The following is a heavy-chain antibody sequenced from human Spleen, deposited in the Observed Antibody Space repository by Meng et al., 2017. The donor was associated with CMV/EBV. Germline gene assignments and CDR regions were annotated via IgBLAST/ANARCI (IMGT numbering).Heavy chain of an antibody. CDR1: GFTLSDYW. CDR2: INVDGSSI. Sequence: CTASGFTLSDYWMHWVRQAPGKGLVWVSRINVDGSSITYADSVKGRFTISRDNARNTVDLQMNSLRAEDTALYYCARAPPVYGMDVWGQGITVTVSS. V-gene: IGHV3-74*01. J-gene: IGHJ6*02. D-gene: IGHD6-19*01. CDR3: ARAPPVYGMDV.